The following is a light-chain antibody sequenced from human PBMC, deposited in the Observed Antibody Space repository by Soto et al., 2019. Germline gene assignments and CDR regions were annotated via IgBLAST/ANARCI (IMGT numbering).Light chain of an antibody. CDR2: TAS. CDR1: QTISSW. Sequence: DIQMTQSPSTLSASVGDRVTITCRASQTISSWLAWYQQKPGKAPQLLIYTASSVQSGVPPRFSGSGSGTEFTLTISSLQPDDFASYYCQQYKSYSWTFGQGTKVEIK. J-gene: IGKJ1*01. V-gene: IGKV1-5*03. CDR3: QQYKSYSWT.